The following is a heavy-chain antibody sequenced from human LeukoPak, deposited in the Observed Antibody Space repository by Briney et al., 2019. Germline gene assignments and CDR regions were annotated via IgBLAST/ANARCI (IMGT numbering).Heavy chain of an antibody. J-gene: IGHJ4*02. CDR3: ARDLYDTPTYYFDY. V-gene: IGHV3-33*01. D-gene: IGHD3-3*01. CDR1: AFTCSSYG. CDR2: IWYDGSNK. Sequence: AGGSLRLSCAASAFTCSSYGMHWVRQAPGKGLEWVAVIWYDGSNKYYADSVKGRFTISRDNSKNTLYLQMNSLRAEDTAVYYCARDLYDTPTYYFDYWGQGTLSPSPQ.